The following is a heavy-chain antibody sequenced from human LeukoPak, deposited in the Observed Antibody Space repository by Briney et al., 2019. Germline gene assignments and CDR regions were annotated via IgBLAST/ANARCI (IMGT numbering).Heavy chain of an antibody. CDR1: GGSFSGYY. V-gene: IGHV4-34*01. Sequence: SETLSLTCVVYGGSFSGYYWSWIRQPPGKGLEWIGEINHSGSTNYNPSLKSRVTISVDTSKNQFSLKLSSVTAADTAVYYCARWQDSSWYGRWFDPWAREPWSPSPQ. J-gene: IGHJ5*02. CDR3: ARWQDSSWYGRWFDP. D-gene: IGHD6-13*01. CDR2: INHSGST.